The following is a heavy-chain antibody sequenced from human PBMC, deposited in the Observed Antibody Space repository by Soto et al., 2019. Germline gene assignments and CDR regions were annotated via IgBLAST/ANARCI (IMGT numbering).Heavy chain of an antibody. D-gene: IGHD3-9*01. V-gene: IGHV3-48*03. J-gene: IGHJ1*01. CDR1: GFNFRNYA. Sequence: EVQLVESGGGLVKPGGSLRLSCAASGFNFRNYAMNWVRQAPGKGLERVAYISSTGVTPYYAESVEGRFTISRDNAKSSLFLHLSSLRVEDTAVYYCARYGTRADWWGLGTQVAVSS. CDR3: ARYGTRADW. CDR2: ISSTGVTP.